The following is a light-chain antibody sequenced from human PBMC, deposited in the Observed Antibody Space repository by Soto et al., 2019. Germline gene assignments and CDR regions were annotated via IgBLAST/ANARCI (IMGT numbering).Light chain of an antibody. CDR2: WAS. Sequence: DIVMTQSPDSLAVSLGAGPTSNCKSDQGILNASNNTNNLAWYQQRPGQPPTLLIYWASTRESGVPDRFSGSGSGTDFTLTIDSLQAEDVAVYYCQHYYNTPRTFGQGTKVEIK. V-gene: IGKV4-1*01. CDR1: QGILNASNNTNN. CDR3: QHYYNTPRT. J-gene: IGKJ1*01.